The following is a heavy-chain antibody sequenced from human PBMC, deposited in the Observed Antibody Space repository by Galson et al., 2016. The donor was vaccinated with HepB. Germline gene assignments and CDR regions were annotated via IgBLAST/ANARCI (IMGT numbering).Heavy chain of an antibody. D-gene: IGHD6-6*01. CDR3: ARELVRSAFDL. Sequence: SLRLSCAASGFTFRSYGMHWVRQAPGKGLEWLTIISYDGNYKYYADSVKGRFTISRDNAKNSVYLQMNNLRDEDTGVYYCARELVRSAFDLWGQGTLVTVSS. J-gene: IGHJ3*01. CDR1: GFTFRSYG. CDR2: ISYDGNYK. V-gene: IGHV3-30*03.